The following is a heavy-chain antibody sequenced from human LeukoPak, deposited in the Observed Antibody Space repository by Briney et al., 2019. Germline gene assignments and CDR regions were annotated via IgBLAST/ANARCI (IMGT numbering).Heavy chain of an antibody. Sequence: ASVKVSCKASGGTFSSYAISWVRQAPGQGLEWMGRIIPILGNTNYAQKLQGRVTMTTDTSTSTAYMELRSLRSDDTAVYYCARAAYYYGSGSYFDPWGQGTLVTVSS. CDR1: GGTFSSYA. D-gene: IGHD3-10*01. CDR3: ARAAYYYGSGSYFDP. J-gene: IGHJ5*02. V-gene: IGHV1-18*01. CDR2: IIPILGNT.